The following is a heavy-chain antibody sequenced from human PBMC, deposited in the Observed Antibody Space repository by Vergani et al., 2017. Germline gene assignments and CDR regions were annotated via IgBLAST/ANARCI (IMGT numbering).Heavy chain of an antibody. V-gene: IGHV1-69*13. CDR3: ARDHYDILTGSQYWYFDL. CDR2: IIPIFGTA. J-gene: IGHJ2*01. Sequence: QVQLVQSGAEVKKPGSSVKVSCKASGGTFSSYAISWVRQAPGQGLEWMGRIIPIFGTANYAQKFQGRVTITADESTSTAYMELSSLRSEDTAIFYCARDHYDILTGSQYWYFDLWGRGTLVTVSS. CDR1: GGTFSSYA. D-gene: IGHD3-9*01.